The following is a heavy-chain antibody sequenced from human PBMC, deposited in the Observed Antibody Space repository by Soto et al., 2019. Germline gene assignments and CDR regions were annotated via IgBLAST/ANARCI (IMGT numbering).Heavy chain of an antibody. CDR2: IYYSGST. V-gene: IGHV4-39*01. D-gene: IGHD3-3*01. J-gene: IGHJ6*03. Sequence: SETLSLTCTVSGGSISSSSYFWGWIRQPPGKGLEWIGSIYYSGSTYYNPSLKSRVTISVDTPKNQFSLKLSSVTAADTAVYYCARQLNFGVVISYYYYYMDVWGKGTTVTSP. CDR3: ARQLNFGVVISYYYYYMDV. CDR1: GGSISSSSYF.